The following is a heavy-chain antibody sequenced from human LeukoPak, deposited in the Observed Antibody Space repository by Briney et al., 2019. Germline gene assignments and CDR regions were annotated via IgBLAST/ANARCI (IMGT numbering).Heavy chain of an antibody. V-gene: IGHV3-64*01. D-gene: IGHD2-2*01. CDR3: ARDHGHCSSTSCYLAFDY. J-gene: IGHJ4*02. Sequence: GGSLRLSCAAPGFTFSSYAMHWVRQAPGKGLEYVSAISSNGGSTYYANSVKGRFTISRDNSKNTLYLQMGSLRAEDMAVYYCARDHGHCSSTSCYLAFDYWGQGTLVTVSS. CDR2: ISSNGGST. CDR1: GFTFSSYA.